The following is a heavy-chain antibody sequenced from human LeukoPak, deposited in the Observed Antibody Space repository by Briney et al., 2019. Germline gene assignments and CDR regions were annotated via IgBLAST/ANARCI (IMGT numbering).Heavy chain of an antibody. V-gene: IGHV3-23*01. CDR3: AMTYDFWSGYPG. J-gene: IGHJ4*02. Sequence: GGSLRLSCVTSGFTFSTSAMGWVRQAPGTGLEWVSVVSDSGDYTSYADSVKGRFRISRDNSENKLYLQMNSLRTEDTAIYYCAMTYDFWSGYPGWGQGTLVTVSS. CDR2: VSDSGDYT. D-gene: IGHD3-3*01. CDR1: GFTFSTSA.